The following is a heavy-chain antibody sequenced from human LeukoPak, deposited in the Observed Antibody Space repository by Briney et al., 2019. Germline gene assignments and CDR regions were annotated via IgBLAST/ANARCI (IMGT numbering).Heavy chain of an antibody. J-gene: IGHJ4*02. Sequence: GGSLRLSCAASGFTASSNYMSWVRQAPGKGPEWASVIYNGGTTYCADSVKGRFTTSRHNSENTLNLQMNSLRAEDTAVYYCARVINRGYGSGLDYWGQGALVTVSS. V-gene: IGHV3-53*01. CDR2: IYNGGTT. D-gene: IGHD3-10*01. CDR3: ARVINRGYGSGLDY. CDR1: GFTASSNY.